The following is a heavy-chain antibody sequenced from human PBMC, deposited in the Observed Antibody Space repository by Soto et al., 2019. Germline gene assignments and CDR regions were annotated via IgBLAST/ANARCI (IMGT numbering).Heavy chain of an antibody. D-gene: IGHD4-17*01. J-gene: IGHJ4*02. CDR2: ISYDGSNK. V-gene: IGHV3-30*03. Sequence: QVQLVDSGGGVVQPGRSLRLSCAASGFTFSSYGMHWVRQAPGKGLEWVAVISYDGSNKYYADSVKGRFTISRDNSKNTLYLQMNSLRAEDTAVYYCAYGDYGYWGQGTLVTVSS. CDR1: GFTFSSYG. CDR3: AYGDYGY.